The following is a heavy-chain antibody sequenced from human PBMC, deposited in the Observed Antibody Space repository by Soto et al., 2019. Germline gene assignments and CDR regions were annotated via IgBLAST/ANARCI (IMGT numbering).Heavy chain of an antibody. Sequence: QVQLVQSGAEVKKPGASVKVSCKASGYTFSIYAISWVGQAPGQGLEWMGWISGFNGNTAYAQNLQGRVTMTTDTSTNTAYMEMRNLRSDDTAIYYCARDKGGLDYWGQGTLVSVSS. J-gene: IGHJ4*02. CDR3: ARDKGGLDY. CDR2: ISGFNGNT. V-gene: IGHV1-18*01. CDR1: GYTFSIYA.